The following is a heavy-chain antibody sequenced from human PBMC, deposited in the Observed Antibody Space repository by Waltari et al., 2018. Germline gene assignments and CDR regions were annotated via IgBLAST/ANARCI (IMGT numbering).Heavy chain of an antibody. CDR2: IYTSGST. CDR3: ARLYCSGGSCTFDY. D-gene: IGHD2-15*01. V-gene: IGHV4-4*09. J-gene: IGHJ4*02. CDR1: GFTFSSYW. Sequence: VQLVESGGGLVQPGGSLRLSCAASGFTFSSYWMSWIRQPAGKGLEGIGYIYTSGSTNYNPSLKSRVTISVDTSKNQFSLKLSSVTAADTAVYYCARLYCSGGSCTFDYWGQGTLVTVSS.